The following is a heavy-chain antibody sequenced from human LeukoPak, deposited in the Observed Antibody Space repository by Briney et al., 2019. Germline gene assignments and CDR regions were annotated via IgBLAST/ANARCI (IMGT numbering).Heavy chain of an antibody. D-gene: IGHD2-2*02. J-gene: IGHJ6*03. CDR3: ARDARYCSSISCYNMNYYYMDV. Sequence: GGSLRLSCAASGFTFSDYYMSWIRQAPGKGLEWVSYISNSGATIYYADSVEGRFTISRDNAKNSLYLQMNNLRAEDTAVYYCARDARYCSSISCYNMNYYYMDVWGKGTTVTVSS. CDR2: ISNSGATI. CDR1: GFTFSDYY. V-gene: IGHV3-11*04.